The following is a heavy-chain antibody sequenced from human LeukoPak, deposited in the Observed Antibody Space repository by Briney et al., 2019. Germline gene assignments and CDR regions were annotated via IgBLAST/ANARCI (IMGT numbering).Heavy chain of an antibody. Sequence: PSETLSLTCAVPGYSISSGYYWGWIRQPPGKGLEWIGIIYHSGSTYYNPSLKSRVTISVDTSKNQFSLKLSSVTAADTAVYYCARVWFGYCSGGSCYSSNYYYYMDVWGKGTTVAVSS. V-gene: IGHV4-38-2*01. D-gene: IGHD2-15*01. CDR1: GYSISSGYY. CDR2: IYHSGST. CDR3: ARVWFGYCSGGSCYSSNYYYYMDV. J-gene: IGHJ6*03.